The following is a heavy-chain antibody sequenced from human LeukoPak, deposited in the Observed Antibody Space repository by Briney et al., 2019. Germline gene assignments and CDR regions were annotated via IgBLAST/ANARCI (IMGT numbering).Heavy chain of an antibody. CDR1: GYSFTSYW. V-gene: IGHV5-51*01. Sequence: GESPKISCKGSGYSFTSYWIGWVRQMRGKGLEWLGMIYPGDSDTRYSPYFPGKVTISADKSISTAYLQWSSLNVSDTAMYYCARRGVGYNTWEHTDYWGQGTLVTVS. CDR2: IYPGDSDT. J-gene: IGHJ4*02. D-gene: IGHD5-24*01. CDR3: ARRGVGYNTWEHTDY.